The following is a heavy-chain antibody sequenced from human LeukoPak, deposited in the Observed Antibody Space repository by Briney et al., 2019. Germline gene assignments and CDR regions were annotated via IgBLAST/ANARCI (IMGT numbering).Heavy chain of an antibody. CDR3: ARVPSYDSSGYYLN. J-gene: IGHJ4*02. CDR2: INPNSGGT. V-gene: IGHV1-2*06. Sequence: ASVKVSCKASGHTFTGYYMHWVRQAPGQGLEWMGRINPNSGGTNYAQKFQGRVTMTRDTSISTTYMELSRLRSDDTALYYCARVPSYDSSGYYLNWGKGTLVTVSP. CDR1: GHTFTGYY. D-gene: IGHD3-22*01.